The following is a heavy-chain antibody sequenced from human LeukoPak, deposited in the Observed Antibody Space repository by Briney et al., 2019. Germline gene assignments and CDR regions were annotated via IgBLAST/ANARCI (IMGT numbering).Heavy chain of an antibody. Sequence: GASVKVSCKASGYTFTGYHMHWVRQAPGQGLEWMGWINPNSGGTNYAQKFQGRVTMTRDASISTAYMELSRLRSDDTAVYYCARGGYSGYDARPYYYYYYMDVWGKGTTVTISS. CDR1: GYTFTGYH. J-gene: IGHJ6*03. CDR2: INPNSGGT. D-gene: IGHD5-12*01. CDR3: ARGGYSGYDARPYYYYYYMDV. V-gene: IGHV1-2*02.